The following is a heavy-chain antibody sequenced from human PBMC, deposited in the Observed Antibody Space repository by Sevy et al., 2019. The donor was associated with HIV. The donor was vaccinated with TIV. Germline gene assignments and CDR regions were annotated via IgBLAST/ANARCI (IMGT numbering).Heavy chain of an antibody. J-gene: IGHJ3*02. CDR1: GFTFSTYA. CDR3: AKDQSTIVRDSFDI. CDR2: ISGGDSST. Sequence: GGSLRLSCAASGFTFSTYAMSWVRQAPGKGLEWVSAISGGDSSTYYADSVKGRFTISRDNSKNTLYLQMNSLRAEDTAVYYCAKDQSTIVRDSFDIWGQGTMVTVSS. D-gene: IGHD1-26*01. V-gene: IGHV3-23*01.